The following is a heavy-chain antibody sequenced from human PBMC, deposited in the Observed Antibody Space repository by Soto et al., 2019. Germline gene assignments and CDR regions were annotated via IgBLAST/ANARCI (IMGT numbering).Heavy chain of an antibody. CDR2: IITIFGTA. CDR3: ARGGPTGATVGGPWFDP. Sequence: ASVKVSCEAFGGTFSSYASSWVRQAPGQGRECMGGIITIFGTAHDAQTFQGRVTITAHESTTTAYMELSSLRSADTAVYYCARGGPTGATVGGPWFDPWGQGTMVTVSS. V-gene: IGHV1-69*13. J-gene: IGHJ5*02. CDR1: GGTFSSYA. D-gene: IGHD4-17*01.